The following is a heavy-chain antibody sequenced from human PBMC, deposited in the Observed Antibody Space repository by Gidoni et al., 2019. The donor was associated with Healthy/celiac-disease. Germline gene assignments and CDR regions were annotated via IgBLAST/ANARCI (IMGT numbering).Heavy chain of an antibody. Sequence: QVQLQESGPGLVKPSETLSLTCTVSGGSISSYYWSWLRQPPGKGLEWIGYIYYSGSTNYNPSLKSRVTISVDTSKNQFSLKLSSVTAADTAVYYCARMPYYYDSSGTEQTFDYWGQGTLVTVSS. J-gene: IGHJ4*02. D-gene: IGHD3-22*01. CDR3: ARMPYYYDSSGTEQTFDY. CDR1: GGSISSYY. V-gene: IGHV4-59*01. CDR2: IYYSGST.